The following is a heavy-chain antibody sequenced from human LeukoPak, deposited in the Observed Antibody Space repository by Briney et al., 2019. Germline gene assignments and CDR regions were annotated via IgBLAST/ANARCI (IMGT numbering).Heavy chain of an antibody. CDR1: GFTFSTYE. CDR3: ARDGAYCSGGTWCSRFDL. Sequence: PGGSLRLSCAVSGFTFSTYEMNWVRQAPGKGLEWVSSISSSGSYKYYGDSVKGRFTTSRDNAKNSLYLQLISLRAEDTAVYYCARDGAYCSGGTWCSRFDLWGQGTLVTVSS. D-gene: IGHD2-15*01. V-gene: IGHV3-48*03. CDR2: ISSSGSYK. J-gene: IGHJ5*02.